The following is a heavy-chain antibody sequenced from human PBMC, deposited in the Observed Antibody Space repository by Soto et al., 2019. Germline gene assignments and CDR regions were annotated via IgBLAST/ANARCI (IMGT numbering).Heavy chain of an antibody. D-gene: IGHD3-22*01. V-gene: IGHV4-59*01. CDR3: ARVDSSGYYYAFDI. Sequence: KPSETLSLTCTVSGGSISSYYWSWIRQPPGKGLEWIGYIYYSGSTNYNPSLKSRVTISVDTSKNQFSLKLSSVTAADTAVYYCARVDSSGYYYAFDIWGQGTMVTVSS. CDR1: GGSISSYY. CDR2: IYYSGST. J-gene: IGHJ3*02.